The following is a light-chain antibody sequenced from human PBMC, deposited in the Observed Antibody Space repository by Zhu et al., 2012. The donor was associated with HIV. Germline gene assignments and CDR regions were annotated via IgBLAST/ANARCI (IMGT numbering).Light chain of an antibody. V-gene: IGKV3-20*01. Sequence: EIVLTQSPGTLSLSPGERATLSCRASQSISSTYLAWYQQKPGQAPRLLIYGPSSRATGIPDRFSGSGSGTDFTLTISRLEPEDFAVYYCQRYNYSPRTFGQGTKVE. CDR3: QRYNYSPRT. CDR1: QSISSTY. J-gene: IGKJ1*01. CDR2: GPS.